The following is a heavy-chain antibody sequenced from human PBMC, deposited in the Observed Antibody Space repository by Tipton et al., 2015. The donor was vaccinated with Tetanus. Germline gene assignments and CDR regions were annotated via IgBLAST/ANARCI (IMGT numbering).Heavy chain of an antibody. CDR2: IYTSGST. V-gene: IGHV4-4*07. Sequence: TLSLTCTVSGGSISSYYWSWIRQPAGKGLEWIGRIYTSGSTNYNPSLKSRVTMSVDTPKNQFSLKLSSVTAADTAVYYCARGLLSHFDYGDFSTGMDVWGQGTTVTVSS. CDR3: ARGLLSHFDYGDFSTGMDV. CDR1: GGSISSYY. J-gene: IGHJ6*02. D-gene: IGHD4-17*01.